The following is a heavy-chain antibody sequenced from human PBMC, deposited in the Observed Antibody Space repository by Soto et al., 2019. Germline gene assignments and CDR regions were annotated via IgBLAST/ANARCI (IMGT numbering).Heavy chain of an antibody. CDR2: IYYTGTT. CDR3: ARSNWNFPFDF. V-gene: IGHV4-59*01. Sequence: QVQLEESGPRLVKPSETLSLTCTVSGGSISSFYWNWIRQSPGKGLEWIGYIYYTGTTNYNPSLKSRVNMSLDTSKDQFSLNLTSVTAADTAVYYGARSNWNFPFDFWGQGALVTVSS. CDR1: GGSISSFY. J-gene: IGHJ4*02. D-gene: IGHD1-7*01.